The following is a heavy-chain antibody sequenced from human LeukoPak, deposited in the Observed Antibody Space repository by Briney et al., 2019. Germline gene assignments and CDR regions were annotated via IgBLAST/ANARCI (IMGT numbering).Heavy chain of an antibody. CDR2: IKQDGSEK. CDR3: ARESYGSEGDDY. V-gene: IGHV3-7*01. CDR1: GFTCSGYS. Sequence: PGGSLRLSGAASGFTCSGYSMNWVRQAPGKGLEWVANIKQDGSEKYYVDSVKGRFTISRDNAKNSLYLQMNSLRAEDTAVYYCARESYGSEGDDYWGQGTLVTVSS. D-gene: IGHD3-10*01. J-gene: IGHJ4*02.